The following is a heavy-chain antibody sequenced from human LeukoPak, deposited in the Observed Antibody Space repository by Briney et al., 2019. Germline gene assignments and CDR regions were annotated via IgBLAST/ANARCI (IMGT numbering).Heavy chain of an antibody. CDR1: GESLSGYFSDYY. D-gene: IGHD6-13*01. J-gene: IGHJ6*03. CDR3: ARVTLAAAGSYYMDV. V-gene: IGHV4-34*01. CDR2: VNQSGNT. Sequence: PSETLSLTCAVYGESLSGYFSDYYWSWIRQSPGTGLEWIGEVNQSGNTNYNPSLKSRVAISVDTSKNQFSLKLSSVTAADTAVYYCARVTLAAAGSYYMDVWGKGTTVTVSS.